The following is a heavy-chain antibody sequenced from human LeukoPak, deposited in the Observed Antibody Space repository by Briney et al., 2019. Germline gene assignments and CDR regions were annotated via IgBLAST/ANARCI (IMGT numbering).Heavy chain of an antibody. CDR1: GFTFSSYG. CDR2: ISYDGSNK. Sequence: GGSLRLSCAASGFTFSSYGMHWVCQAPGKGLEWVAVISYDGSNKYYADSVKGRFTISRDNSKNTLYLQMNSLRAEDTAVYYCAKVLGAVAGRGPFDYWGQGTLVTVSS. J-gene: IGHJ4*02. V-gene: IGHV3-30*18. D-gene: IGHD6-19*01. CDR3: AKVLGAVAGRGPFDY.